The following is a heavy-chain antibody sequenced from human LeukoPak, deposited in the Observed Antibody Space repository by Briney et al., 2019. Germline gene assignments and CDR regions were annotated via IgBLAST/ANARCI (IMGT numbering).Heavy chain of an antibody. Sequence: ASVKVSCKASGYSFTNYGITWVRQAPGQGLEWMGWINPNSGDTNYSQKFQGRVSMTRDTSINTAYMELSRLTSDDTAVYYCARDLYSSGWTDAFDIWGQGTMVTVSS. CDR3: ARDLYSSGWTDAFDI. V-gene: IGHV1-2*02. CDR1: GYSFTNYG. J-gene: IGHJ3*02. D-gene: IGHD6-19*01. CDR2: INPNSGDT.